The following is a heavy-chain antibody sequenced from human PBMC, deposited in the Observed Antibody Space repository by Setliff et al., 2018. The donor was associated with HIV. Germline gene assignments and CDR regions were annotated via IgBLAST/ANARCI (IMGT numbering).Heavy chain of an antibody. V-gene: IGHV1-69*10. CDR3: ARPAPLLGTSPANNAFDI. CDR1: GGTFDSNA. Sequence: GASVKVSCKASGGTFDSNAISWVRQAPGQGFEGMGGIIHILGIRNYAQKFQGRVIITTDESTGTAYMELRSLKDDDTTIYYCARPAPLLGTSPANNAFDIWGQGTPGTVSS. CDR2: IIHILGIR. J-gene: IGHJ3*02. D-gene: IGHD3-10*01.